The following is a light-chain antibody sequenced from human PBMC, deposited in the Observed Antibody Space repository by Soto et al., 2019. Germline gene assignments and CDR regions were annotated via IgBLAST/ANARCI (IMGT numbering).Light chain of an antibody. Sequence: QSALTQPASVSGPPGQSIAISCTGTSSDIGAYDYVSWYQQHPDKAPKLIIYEVTKRPSGVSTRFSGSKSGNTASLTISGLQAEDEGDYYCGSHTSGSTRVFGTGTKLTVL. J-gene: IGLJ1*01. CDR2: EVT. CDR3: GSHTSGSTRV. V-gene: IGLV2-14*01. CDR1: SSDIGAYDY.